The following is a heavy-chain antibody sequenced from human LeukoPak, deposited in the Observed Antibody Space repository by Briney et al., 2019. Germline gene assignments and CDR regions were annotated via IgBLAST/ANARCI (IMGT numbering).Heavy chain of an antibody. J-gene: IGHJ4*02. V-gene: IGHV4-39*07. CDR1: GGSISSSSYY. CDR2: IYHSGST. CDR3: ARIFSGYILDY. D-gene: IGHD3-22*01. Sequence: SETLSLTCTVSGGSISSSSYYWGWIRQPPGKGLECIGSIYHSGSTYYNPSLKSRVTISVDTSKNQFSLKLSSVTAADTAVYYCARIFSGYILDYWGQGTLVTVSS.